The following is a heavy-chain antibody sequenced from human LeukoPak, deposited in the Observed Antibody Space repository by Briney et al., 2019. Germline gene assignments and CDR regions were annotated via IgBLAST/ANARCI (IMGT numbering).Heavy chain of an antibody. Sequence: GASVKVSCKASGYTFTGYYMHWVRQATGQGLEWMGWINPNSGGTNYAQKFQGRVTMTEDTSTDTAYMELSSLRSEDTAVYYCVSSSHPRDAFDIWGQGTMLTVSS. CDR3: VSSSHPRDAFDI. CDR1: GYTFTGYY. CDR2: INPNSGGT. V-gene: IGHV1-2*02. J-gene: IGHJ3*02. D-gene: IGHD6-6*01.